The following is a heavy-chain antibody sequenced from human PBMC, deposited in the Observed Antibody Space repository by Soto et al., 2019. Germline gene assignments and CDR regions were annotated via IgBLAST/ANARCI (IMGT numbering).Heavy chain of an antibody. CDR1: GGSISSYH. J-gene: IGHJ6*03. Sequence: SETLSLTCTVSGGSISSYHWTWIRQPPGKGLAWIGDIYRSGDTNYNPSLKSRLTISVDTSNNRFSLRLSSVTAADTAVYYCAKEMGFCTTTSCHAGPLYYYMDVWGKGTTVTVSS. D-gene: IGHD2-2*01. CDR2: IYRSGDT. CDR3: AKEMGFCTTTSCHAGPLYYYMDV. V-gene: IGHV4-59*01.